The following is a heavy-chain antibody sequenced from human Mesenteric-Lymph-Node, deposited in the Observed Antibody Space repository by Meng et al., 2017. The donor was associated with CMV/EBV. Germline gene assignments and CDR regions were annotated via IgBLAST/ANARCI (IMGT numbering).Heavy chain of an antibody. CDR3: AKKYYDFWSGFEYFDH. Sequence: GGSLRPSGAASGFTFVNYAMIWVRQAPGKGLEWVSAISGVGYTTYYADSVKGRFTISRDNSRNTLYLQMNSLRAEDTAVYYCAKKYYDFWSGFEYFDHWGQGTLVTVSS. CDR2: ISGVGYTT. J-gene: IGHJ4*02. D-gene: IGHD3-3*01. CDR1: GFTFVNYA. V-gene: IGHV3-23*01.